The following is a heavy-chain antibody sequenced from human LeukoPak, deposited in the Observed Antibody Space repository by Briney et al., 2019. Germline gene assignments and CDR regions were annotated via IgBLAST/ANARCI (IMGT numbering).Heavy chain of an antibody. CDR2: IYYSGST. V-gene: IGHV4-59*12. D-gene: IGHD2-2*01. J-gene: IGHJ3*02. Sequence: SETLSLTCTVSGGSISSYYWSWIRQPPGKGLEWIGYIYYSGSTNYNPSLKSRVTISVDTSKNQFSLKLSSVTAADTAVYYCARERSTSCYDIWGQGTMVTVSS. CDR3: ARERSTSCYDI. CDR1: GGSISSYY.